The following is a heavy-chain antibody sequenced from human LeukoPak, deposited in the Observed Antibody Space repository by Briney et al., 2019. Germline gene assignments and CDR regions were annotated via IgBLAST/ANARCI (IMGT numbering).Heavy chain of an antibody. D-gene: IGHD4-17*01. CDR2: IYYSGST. Sequence: SETLSLTCTVSGGSISSGGYYWSWIRQHPGKGLEWIGYIYYSGSTYYNPSLKSRVTISVDTSKNQFSLKLSSVTAADTAVYYCAKHHDYGDPTFDYWGQGTLVTVSS. CDR1: GGSISSGGYY. V-gene: IGHV4-31*03. J-gene: IGHJ4*02. CDR3: AKHHDYGDPTFDY.